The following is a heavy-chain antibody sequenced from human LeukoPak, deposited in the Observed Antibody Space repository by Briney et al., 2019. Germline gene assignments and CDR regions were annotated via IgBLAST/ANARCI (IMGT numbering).Heavy chain of an antibody. CDR3: ARDPGDYVGNDAFDI. D-gene: IGHD4-17*01. V-gene: IGHV3-33*01. CDR2: IWYDGSNK. J-gene: IGHJ3*02. CDR1: GFTFSSYG. Sequence: GRSLRLSCAASGFTFSSYGMHWVRQAPGKGLEWVAVIWYDGSNKYHADSVKGRFTVSRDNSKNTVYLQMNSLRVEDTAVYYCARDPGDYVGNDAFDIWGQRTMVTVSS.